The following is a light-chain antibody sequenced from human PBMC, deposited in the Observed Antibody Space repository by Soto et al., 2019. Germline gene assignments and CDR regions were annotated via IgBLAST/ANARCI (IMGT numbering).Light chain of an antibody. V-gene: IGKV3-20*01. Sequence: EIVLTQSPGTLSLPPGERATLSCRASQTINRDYLAWYQLKRGQPPRLLIYGASNRATGIPDRFSGSGSGTVFTLTVSRLEPEDFAVYFCQHYGTSPPNTFGGGTKVEIK. CDR1: QTINRDY. CDR3: QHYGTSPPNT. CDR2: GAS. J-gene: IGKJ4*01.